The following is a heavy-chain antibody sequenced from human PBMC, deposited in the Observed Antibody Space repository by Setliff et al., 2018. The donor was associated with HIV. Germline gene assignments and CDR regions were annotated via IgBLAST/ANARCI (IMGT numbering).Heavy chain of an antibody. Sequence: ASVKVSCKASGGTFSTYAISWVRQAPGQGLEWMGWISGYNGNTNYAQKFQGRVTMTTDTSTSTAYLQLRSLRSDDTAVYYCASGRGEYSSGWFRSALDIWGQGTMVTVSS. V-gene: IGHV1-18*01. CDR1: GGTFSTYA. D-gene: IGHD6-19*01. CDR2: ISGYNGNT. CDR3: ASGRGEYSSGWFRSALDI. J-gene: IGHJ3*02.